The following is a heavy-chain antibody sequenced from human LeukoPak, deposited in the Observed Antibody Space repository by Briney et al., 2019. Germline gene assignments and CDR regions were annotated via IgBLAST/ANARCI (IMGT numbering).Heavy chain of an antibody. J-gene: IGHJ4*02. V-gene: IGHV3-7*01. Sequence: GGSLRLSCVASGFTFSSYWMSWVRQAPGKGLEWVANIKQDESEKYYVDSVKGRFTISRDNAKNSLYLHMNSLRAEDTAVYYCARDPLGSMGDYWGQGTLVTVSS. CDR1: GFTFSSYW. D-gene: IGHD6-13*01. CDR3: ARDPLGSMGDY. CDR2: IKQDESEK.